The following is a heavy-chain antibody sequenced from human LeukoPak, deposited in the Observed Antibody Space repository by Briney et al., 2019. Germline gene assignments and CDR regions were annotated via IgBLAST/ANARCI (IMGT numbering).Heavy chain of an antibody. CDR3: AKGSTYFYGSGTSDDAFDI. V-gene: IGHV3-23*01. CDR2: ISGSGGST. D-gene: IGHD3-10*01. CDR1: GLTFSNYA. J-gene: IGHJ3*02. Sequence: GGSLRLSCAASGLTFSNYAMSWVRQAPGKGLEWVSAISGSGGSTSYADSVKGRFTISRDNSKNTMYLQMNSLRAEDTAVYCCAKGSTYFYGSGTSDDAFDIWGQGTMVTVSS.